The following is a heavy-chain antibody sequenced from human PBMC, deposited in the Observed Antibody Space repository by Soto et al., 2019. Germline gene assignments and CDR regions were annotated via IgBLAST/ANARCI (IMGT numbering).Heavy chain of an antibody. CDR1: GYIFSDHY. CDR2: ISGSGDST. CDR3: AKGVPGIAVAGTGYFPH. Sequence: PGGSLRLSCAASGYIFSDHYIDWVRQAPGKGLEWVSGISGSGDSTYYADSVKGRFTISRDNSKNTLYLQMNSLRAEDTAVYYCAKGVPGIAVAGTGYFPHWGQGTLVTVSS. D-gene: IGHD6-19*01. V-gene: IGHV3-23*01. J-gene: IGHJ1*01.